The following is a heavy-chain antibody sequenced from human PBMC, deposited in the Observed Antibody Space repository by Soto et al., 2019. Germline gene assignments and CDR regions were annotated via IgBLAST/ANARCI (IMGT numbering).Heavy chain of an antibody. V-gene: IGHV3-66*01. D-gene: IGHD3-3*01. Sequence: GGSLRLSCAASGFTVSSNYMSWVRQAPGKGLEWVSVIYSGGSTYYADSVKGRFTISRDNSKNTLYLQMNSLRAEDTAVYYCARAFYDFWSGKDYYYYYMDVWGKGTTVTVSS. CDR3: ARAFYDFWSGKDYYYYYMDV. CDR1: GFTVSSNY. J-gene: IGHJ6*03. CDR2: IYSGGST.